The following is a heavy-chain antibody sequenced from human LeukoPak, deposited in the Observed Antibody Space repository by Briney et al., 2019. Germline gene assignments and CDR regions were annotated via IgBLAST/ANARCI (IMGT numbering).Heavy chain of an antibody. CDR1: GGTFSSYA. CDR2: IIPNFGTA. J-gene: IGHJ4*02. CDR3: ASGGPDSSGGDY. V-gene: IGHV1-69*13. D-gene: IGHD3-22*01. Sequence: SVKVSCKASGGTFSSYAISWVRQAPGQGLEWMGGIIPNFGTANYAQKFQGRVTITADESTSTAYMELSSLRSEDTAVYYCASGGPDSSGGDYWGQGTLVTVSS.